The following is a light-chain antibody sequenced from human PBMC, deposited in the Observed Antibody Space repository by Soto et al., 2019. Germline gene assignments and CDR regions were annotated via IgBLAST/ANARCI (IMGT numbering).Light chain of an antibody. CDR3: QQRSNWLT. CDR2: GAS. V-gene: IGKV3-11*01. Sequence: EIVMTQSPATLSLSPGERVTLSCRASQSVSSKLAWYQQKPGQAPRLLIYGASIRATDIPARFSGSGSGTDFTLTISSLEPEDFAVYYCQQRSNWLTFGGGTKVDIK. J-gene: IGKJ4*01. CDR1: QSVSSK.